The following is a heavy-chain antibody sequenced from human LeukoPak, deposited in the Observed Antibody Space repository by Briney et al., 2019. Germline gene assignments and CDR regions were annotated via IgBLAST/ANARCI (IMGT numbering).Heavy chain of an antibody. D-gene: IGHD3-10*01. V-gene: IGHV3-21*01. Sequence: GGSLRLSCAASGFTFSSYAMSWVRQAPGKGLEWVSSISSSSSYIYYADSVKGRFTISRDNAKNSLYLQMNSLRAEDTAVYYCARAEWYYYGSGSSWGQGTLVTVSS. CDR3: ARAEWYYYGSGSS. CDR2: ISSSSSYI. J-gene: IGHJ4*02. CDR1: GFTFSSYA.